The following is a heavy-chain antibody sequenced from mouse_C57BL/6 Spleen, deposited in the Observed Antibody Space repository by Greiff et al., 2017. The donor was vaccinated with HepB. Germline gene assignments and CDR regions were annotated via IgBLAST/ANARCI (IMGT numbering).Heavy chain of an antibody. D-gene: IGHD2-4*01. CDR1: EYEFPSHD. CDR2: INSDGGST. CDR3: AGHGRGRGPLLGLRRSDY. J-gene: IGHJ2*01. V-gene: IGHV5-2*01. Sequence: EVKLMESGGGLVQPGESLKLSCESNEYEFPSHDMSWVRKTPEKRLELVAAINSDGGSTYYPDTMERRYIISRDNTKKTLYLQMSSLRSEDTALYYCAGHGRGRGPLLGLRRSDYWGQGITLTVSS.